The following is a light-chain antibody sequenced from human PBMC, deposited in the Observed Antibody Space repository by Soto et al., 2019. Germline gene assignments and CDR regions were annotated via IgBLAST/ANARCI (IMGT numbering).Light chain of an antibody. Sequence: EIVLTQSPGTLSLSPSERSTLSCGASQSVSSYLAWYQQKPGQAPRLLIYDASNRATGIPARFSGSGSGTDFTLTISSLEPEDFAVYYCQQRSNWPSWTFGQGTKVDIK. CDR2: DAS. CDR1: QSVSSY. J-gene: IGKJ1*01. V-gene: IGKV3-11*01. CDR3: QQRSNWPSWT.